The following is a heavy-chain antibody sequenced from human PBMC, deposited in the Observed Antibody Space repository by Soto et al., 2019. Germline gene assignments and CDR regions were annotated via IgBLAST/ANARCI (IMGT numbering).Heavy chain of an antibody. CDR2: IIPTLGTP. CDR1: GGIFSNFA. CDR3: ARVGLGAYDY. V-gene: IGHV1-69*01. D-gene: IGHD6-19*01. Sequence: QVQLVQSGAEVKKPGSSVKVSCQASGGIFSNFAFNWMRQAPGQGLEWMGGIIPTLGTPHYAQKFLGRVTITADESTRTVYMEMSSLTVEDTDVYYCARVGLGAYDYWGQGTLVIVSS. J-gene: IGHJ4*02.